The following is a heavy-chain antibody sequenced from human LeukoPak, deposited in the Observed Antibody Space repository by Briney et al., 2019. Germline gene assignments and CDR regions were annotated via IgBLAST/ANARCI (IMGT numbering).Heavy chain of an antibody. CDR1: GYTFTNYG. CDR3: ARDRAYDSPSGGY. D-gene: IGHD3-22*01. Sequence: WASVKVSCKASGYTFTNYGISWVRQAPGQGLAWMGWISDYNGNTNYAQKLQGRVTMTTDTSTSTAYMELRSLRSGDTAVYYCARDRAYDSPSGGYWGQGTLVTVSS. CDR2: ISDYNGNT. V-gene: IGHV1-18*01. J-gene: IGHJ4*02.